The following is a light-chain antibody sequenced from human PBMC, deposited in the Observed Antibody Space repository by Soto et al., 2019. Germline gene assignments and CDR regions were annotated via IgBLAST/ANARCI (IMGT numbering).Light chain of an antibody. CDR3: QQSYSLWT. V-gene: IGKV1-39*01. CDR2: TAS. CDR1: QNIKKY. J-gene: IGKJ1*01. Sequence: DIQMTQSPSSLSASVGDRVTITCRASQNIKKYLNWYQQKPGKAPNLLIYTASSLQSGVPSRFSGSGSGTDFTLTISSLQPEDLATYYCQQSYSLWTFGQGTQVDIK.